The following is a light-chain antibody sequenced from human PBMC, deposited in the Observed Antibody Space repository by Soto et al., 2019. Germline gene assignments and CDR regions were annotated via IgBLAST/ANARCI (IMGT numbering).Light chain of an antibody. CDR1: SSDVGSYNL. J-gene: IGLJ1*01. CDR2: EDS. CDR3: CSYAGSSTYV. V-gene: IGLV2-23*01. Sequence: QPVLTQPASVSGSPGQSITISCTGTSSDVGSYNLVSWYQQYPGTAPKLMIYEDSKRPSGVSNRFSGSKSGNTASLTISGLQTEDEADYYCCSYAGSSTYVFGTGTKLTVL.